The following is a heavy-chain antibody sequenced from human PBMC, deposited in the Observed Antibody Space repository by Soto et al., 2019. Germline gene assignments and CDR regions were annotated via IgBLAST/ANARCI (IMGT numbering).Heavy chain of an antibody. D-gene: IGHD6-25*01. CDR3: ARDQLSSGLYVWFDP. Sequence: PSETLSRTCTVSGGSISTYYCSWVRQPPGKGLEWIGYIYYDGSTSYNPSLRSRVTISVDTSKNQFSLILSSVTSADTAVYYCARDQLSSGLYVWFDPWGQGTLVTVS. V-gene: IGHV4-59*01. CDR2: IYYDGST. CDR1: GGSISTYY. J-gene: IGHJ5*02.